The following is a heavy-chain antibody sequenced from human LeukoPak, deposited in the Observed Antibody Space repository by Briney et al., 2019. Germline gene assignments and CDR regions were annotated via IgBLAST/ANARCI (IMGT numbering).Heavy chain of an antibody. V-gene: IGHV3-33*01. CDR2: IWYDGSNK. CDR3: ASDYYDSSGYYYFDY. D-gene: IGHD3-22*01. CDR1: GFTFSSCG. Sequence: GGSLRLSCAASGFTFSSCGMHWVRQAPGKGLEWVAVIWYDGSNKYYADSVKGRFTISRDNSKNTLYLQMNSLRAEDTAVYYCASDYYDSSGYYYFDYWGQGTLVTVSS. J-gene: IGHJ4*02.